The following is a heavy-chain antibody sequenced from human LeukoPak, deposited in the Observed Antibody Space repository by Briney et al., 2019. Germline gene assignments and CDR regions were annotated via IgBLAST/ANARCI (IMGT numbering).Heavy chain of an antibody. CDR3: ARDRAAYDFWSGYPLSGMDV. CDR1: GFTFSSYW. J-gene: IGHJ6*02. Sequence: GGSLRLSCAASGFTFSSYWMTWVRQAPGKGLEWVANIKGDGSEKYYVDSVKGRFTISRDNSKNTLYLQMNSLRAEDTAVYYCARDRAAYDFWSGYPLSGMDVWGQGTTVTVSS. V-gene: IGHV3-7*01. CDR2: IKGDGSEK. D-gene: IGHD3-3*01.